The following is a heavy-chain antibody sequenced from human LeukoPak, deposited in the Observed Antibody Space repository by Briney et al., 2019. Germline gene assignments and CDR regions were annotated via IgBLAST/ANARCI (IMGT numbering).Heavy chain of an antibody. V-gene: IGHV3-74*01. CDR1: GFTFSSYW. Sequence: PGGSLRLSCAASGFTFSSYWMHWVRQAPGKGLVWVSRINSDGSSTSYADSVKGRFTISRDNAKNTLYLQMNSLRAEDTAVYYCARVVDHDYSDYYLDYWGQGTLVTVSS. D-gene: IGHD4-11*01. CDR3: ARVVDHDYSDYYLDY. CDR2: INSDGSST. J-gene: IGHJ4*02.